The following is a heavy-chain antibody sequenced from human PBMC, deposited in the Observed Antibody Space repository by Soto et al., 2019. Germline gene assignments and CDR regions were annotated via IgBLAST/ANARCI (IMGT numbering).Heavy chain of an antibody. J-gene: IGHJ2*01. D-gene: IGHD6-19*01. CDR1: GFIFSTYG. Sequence: QVQLVESGGGVVQPGGSLRLSCATSGFIFSTYGMQWVRQSPGEGLEWVAVMANDGSYQYYADSVKGRFTISRDNARNSLYLQMDSLRAEDTAVYYCARGAVVGIGYFDLWGRGTLVTVSS. V-gene: IGHV3-30*03. CDR2: MANDGSYQ. CDR3: ARGAVVGIGYFDL.